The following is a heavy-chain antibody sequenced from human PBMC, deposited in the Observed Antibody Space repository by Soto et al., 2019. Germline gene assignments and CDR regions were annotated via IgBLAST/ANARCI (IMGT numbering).Heavy chain of an antibody. CDR2: INWNSGNI. Sequence: DVQLVESGGGLVQPGRSLRLSCAASGFTFDDYAIHWVRQAPGKGLEWVSGINWNSGNIGYADSVKGRFTISRDNAKNSLYLQMNSLRAEDTALYYCAKDTASTIPYYFDYWGQGTLVTVSS. V-gene: IGHV3-9*01. CDR3: AKDTASTIPYYFDY. J-gene: IGHJ4*02. CDR1: GFTFDDYA. D-gene: IGHD1-1*01.